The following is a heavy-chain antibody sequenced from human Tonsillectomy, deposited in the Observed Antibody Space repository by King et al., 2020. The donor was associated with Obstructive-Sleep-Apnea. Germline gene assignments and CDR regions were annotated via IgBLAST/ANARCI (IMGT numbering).Heavy chain of an antibody. CDR2: ISAYNGNT. CDR1: GYTFTSYG. D-gene: IGHD5-12*01. J-gene: IGHJ4*02. V-gene: IGHV1-18*04. CDR3: ARPAGYSGYDVFDY. Sequence: VQLVESGAEVKKPGASVKVSCKASGYTFTSYGISWVRQAPGQGLEGMGRISAYNGNTNYAQKLQDRVTMTTDTSTSTAYMGLRSLRSDDTAVYYCARPAGYSGYDVFDYWGQGTLVTVSS.